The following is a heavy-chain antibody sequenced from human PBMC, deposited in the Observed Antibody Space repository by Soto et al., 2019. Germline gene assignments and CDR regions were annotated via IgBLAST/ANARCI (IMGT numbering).Heavy chain of an antibody. CDR1: GGSISSGGYY. CDR2: IYYSGST. V-gene: IGHV4-31*03. D-gene: IGHD4-17*01. CDR3: ARDQRDYGDTQKGLGYYYYGMDV. J-gene: IGHJ6*02. Sequence: SETLSLTCTVSGGSISSGGYYWSWIRQHPGKGLEWIGYIYYSGSTYYNPSLKSRVTISVDTSKNQFSLKLSSVTAADTAVYYCARDQRDYGDTQKGLGYYYYGMDVWGQGTTVTVSS.